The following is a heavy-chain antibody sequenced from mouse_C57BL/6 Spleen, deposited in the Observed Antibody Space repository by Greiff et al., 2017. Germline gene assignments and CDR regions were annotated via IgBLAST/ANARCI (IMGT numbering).Heavy chain of an antibody. Sequence: VQLQQSGAELVKPGASVKLSCKASGYTFTEYTIHWVKQRSGQGLEWIGWFYPGSGSIKYNEKFKDKATLTADKSSSTVYMELSRLTCEDSAVYFCERHDSRGDPLITTVVAPHCDYWGKGTTLTLSS. J-gene: IGHJ2*01. CDR1: GYTFTEYT. V-gene: IGHV1-62-2*01. CDR2: FYPGSGSI. D-gene: IGHD1-1*01. CDR3: ERHDSRGDPLITTVVAPHCDY.